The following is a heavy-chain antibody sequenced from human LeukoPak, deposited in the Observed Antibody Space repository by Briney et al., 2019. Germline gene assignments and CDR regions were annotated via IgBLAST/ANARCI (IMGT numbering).Heavy chain of an antibody. J-gene: IGHJ4*02. D-gene: IGHD3-10*01. CDR3: AKGHDYYGLESY. CDR2: IAYDGSNK. CDR1: GFTFSSCA. V-gene: IGHV3-30*18. Sequence: SGGSLRLSCAASGFTFSSCAMNWVRQAPGKGLEWVAFIAYDGSNKYYADSVKGRFTISRDNSKNTLSLQMNSLRAEDTAVYYCAKGHDYYGLESYWGQGTLVTVSS.